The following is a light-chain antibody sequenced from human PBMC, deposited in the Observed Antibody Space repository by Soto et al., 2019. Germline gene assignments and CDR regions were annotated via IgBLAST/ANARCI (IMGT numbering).Light chain of an antibody. CDR2: STS. CDR3: QQYHYWPYT. J-gene: IGKJ2*01. V-gene: IGKV3-15*01. CDR1: QSVSSY. Sequence: EIVLTQSPATLSLSPGERATLSCRASQSVSSYLAWYQQKPGQAPRLLIYSTSTRATGIPARFSGSGSGTEFTLTISSLQSEDFAIYYCQQYHYWPYTFGQGTKVDIK.